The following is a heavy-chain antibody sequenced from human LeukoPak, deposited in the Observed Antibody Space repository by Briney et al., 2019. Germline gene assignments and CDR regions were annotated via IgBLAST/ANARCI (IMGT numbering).Heavy chain of an antibody. CDR3: ARESPKKLGIEYYYMDV. V-gene: IGHV4-4*08. D-gene: IGHD7-27*01. CDR1: GGSISSYY. CDR2: IYTSGST. J-gene: IGHJ6*03. Sequence: ETLSLTCTVSGGSISSYYWSWIRQPPGKGLEWIGRIYTSGSTNYNPSLKSRVTISVDTSKNQFSLKLSSVTAADTAVYYCARESPKKLGIEYYYMDVWGKGTTVTVSS.